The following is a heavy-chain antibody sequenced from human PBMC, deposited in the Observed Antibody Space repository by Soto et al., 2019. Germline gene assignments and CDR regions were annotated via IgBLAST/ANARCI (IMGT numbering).Heavy chain of an antibody. CDR3: AKDRILYGVKYYFDY. CDR2: ISYDGSNK. V-gene: IGHV3-30*18. J-gene: IGHJ4*02. Sequence: PGGSLRLSCAASGFTFSSYGMHWVCQAPGKGLEWVAVISYDGSNKYYADSVKGRFTISRDNSKNTLYLQMNSLRAEDTAVYYCAKDRILYGVKYYFDYWGQGTLVTVSS. D-gene: IGHD4-17*01. CDR1: GFTFSSYG.